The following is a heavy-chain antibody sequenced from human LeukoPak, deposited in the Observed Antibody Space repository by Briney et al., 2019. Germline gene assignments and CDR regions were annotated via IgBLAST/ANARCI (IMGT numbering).Heavy chain of an antibody. Sequence: SETLSLTCAVSGYSISSGNYWGWIRQPPRKGLEWIGSIYHSGSTYYNPSLKSRVTISVDTSKNQFSLKLSSVTAADTAVYYCARVTAGYYYGSGSLDYWGQGTLVTVSS. CDR1: GYSISSGNY. V-gene: IGHV4-38-2*01. CDR3: ARVTAGYYYGSGSLDY. J-gene: IGHJ4*02. CDR2: IYHSGST. D-gene: IGHD3-10*01.